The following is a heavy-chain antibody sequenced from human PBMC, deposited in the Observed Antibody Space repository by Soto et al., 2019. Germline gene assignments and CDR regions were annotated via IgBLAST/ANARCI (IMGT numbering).Heavy chain of an antibody. CDR3: ARAVTGTNWFDP. D-gene: IGHD1-7*01. V-gene: IGHV3-30*03. CDR2: ISYDGGNK. CDR1: GFTFSTYG. Sequence: GGSLRLSCAASGFTFSTYGMHWVRQAPGKGLEWVAVISYDGGNKNYADSVKGRFTVSRDNSKNTLYLQMNSLRAEDTAVYYCARAVTGTNWFDPWGQGTLVTVSS. J-gene: IGHJ5*02.